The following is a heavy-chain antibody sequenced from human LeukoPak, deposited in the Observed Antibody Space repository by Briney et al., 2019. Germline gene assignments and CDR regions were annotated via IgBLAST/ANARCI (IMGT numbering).Heavy chain of an antibody. CDR3: VREEVTLDTGY. D-gene: IGHD2-21*02. J-gene: IGHJ4*02. Sequence: GGSLRLSCAASRFTLSNDGMTWARHAPGKGPGGVADIGCRGSEKYYVGSVKGRFTISRDNAKNSLYLQMNSLRAEDTAIYYCVREEVTLDTGYWGQGTLVTVSS. CDR1: RFTLSNDG. V-gene: IGHV3-7*01. CDR2: IGCRGSEK.